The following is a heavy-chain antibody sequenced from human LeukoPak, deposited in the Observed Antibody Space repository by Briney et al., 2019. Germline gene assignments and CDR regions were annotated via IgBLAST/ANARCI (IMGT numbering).Heavy chain of an antibody. CDR1: GGSISSGDYY. Sequence: SETLSLTCTVSGGSISSGDYYWSWVRQPPGKGLEWIGYIYYSGSTYYNPSLKSRVTISVDTSKNQFSLKLSSVTAADTAVYYCASSYYDFWSGYCKFDYWGQGTLVTVSS. V-gene: IGHV4-30-4*08. CDR3: ASSYYDFWSGYCKFDY. CDR2: IYYSGST. D-gene: IGHD3-3*01. J-gene: IGHJ4*02.